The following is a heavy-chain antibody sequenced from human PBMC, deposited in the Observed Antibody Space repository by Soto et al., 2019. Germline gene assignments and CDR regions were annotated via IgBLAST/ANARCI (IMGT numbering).Heavy chain of an antibody. J-gene: IGHJ4*02. CDR1: GGSISSGGYY. D-gene: IGHD6-19*01. CDR2: IYCSGST. Sequence: TLSLTCTVSGGSISSGGYYWSWIRQHPGKGLEWIGYIYCSGSTYYNPSLKSRVTISVDTSKNQFSLKLSSVTAADTAVYYCAREGVAGDYFDYWGQGTLVTVSS. CDR3: AREGVAGDYFDY. V-gene: IGHV4-31*03.